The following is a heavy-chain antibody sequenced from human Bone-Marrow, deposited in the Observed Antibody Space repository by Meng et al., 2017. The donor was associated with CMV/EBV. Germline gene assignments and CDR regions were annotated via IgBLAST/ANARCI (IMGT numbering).Heavy chain of an antibody. CDR3: AAGVLWFGAGDY. CDR2: IYSGGST. Sequence: GGSLRLSCAASGFTFSSYWMSWVRQAPGKGLEWVSVIYSGGSTYYADSVKGRFTISRDNSKNTLYLQMNSLRAEDTAVYYCAAGVLWFGAGDYWGQGTLVTVSS. CDR1: GFTFSSYW. D-gene: IGHD3-10*01. V-gene: IGHV3-66*02. J-gene: IGHJ4*02.